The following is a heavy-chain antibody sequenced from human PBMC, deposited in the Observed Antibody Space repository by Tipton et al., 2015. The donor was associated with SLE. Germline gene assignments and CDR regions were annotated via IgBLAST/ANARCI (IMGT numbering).Heavy chain of an antibody. V-gene: IGHV4-38-2*01. CDR1: GYSISSGHY. Sequence: GLVKPSETLFLTCAVSGYSISSGHYWGWIRQPPGKGLEWIGSMYNSGTIFYKSSLKSRLTISLDTPKNQFSLKLTSVTAADTAVYYCATSFIYTDWGAFHSWGQGTMVTVSS. D-gene: IGHD3-9*01. CDR3: ATSFIYTDWGAFHS. CDR2: MYNSGTI. J-gene: IGHJ3*02.